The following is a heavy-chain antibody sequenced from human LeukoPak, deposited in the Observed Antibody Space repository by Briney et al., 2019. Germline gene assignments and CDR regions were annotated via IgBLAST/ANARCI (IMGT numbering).Heavy chain of an antibody. CDR2: IYYSGST. V-gene: IGHV4-4*07. CDR1: GGSISSYY. J-gene: IGHJ5*02. D-gene: IGHD4-17*01. CDR3: ARDGAPGWFDP. Sequence: SETLSLTCTVSGGSISSYYWSWIRQPAGKGLEWIGSIYYSGSTYYNPSLKSRVTISVDTSKNQFSLKLSSVTAADTAVYYCARDGAPGWFDPWGQGTLVTVSS.